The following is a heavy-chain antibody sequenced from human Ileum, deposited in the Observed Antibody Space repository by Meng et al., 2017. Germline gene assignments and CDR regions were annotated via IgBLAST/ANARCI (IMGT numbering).Heavy chain of an antibody. CDR2: AST. J-gene: IGHJ4*02. CDR1: GGSVSSSGYQ. Sequence: QVQLQESGPGLVMPSETLSLICAVSGGSVSSSGYQWGWIRQPPGKGLEWIGYASTNYNPSLKSRVTISVDTSKNQFSLKLTSVTAADTAVYYCARDHWGSLDYWGQGVLVTVSS. V-gene: IGHV4-61*08. CDR3: ARDHWGSLDY. D-gene: IGHD7-27*01.